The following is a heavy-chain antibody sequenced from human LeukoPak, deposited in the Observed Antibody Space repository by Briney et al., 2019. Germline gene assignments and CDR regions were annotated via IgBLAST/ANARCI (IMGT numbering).Heavy chain of an antibody. CDR2: INWDGGST. D-gene: IGHD3-16*02. Sequence: GGSLRLSCAASGFTFDDYDMSWVRQAPGKGLEWVSGINWDGGSTGYADSVKGRFTISRDNAKTSLYLQMNSLRAEDTAVYHCAKSGRAFGGVIVRSGSWYYYEMDVWGQGTTVTVSS. V-gene: IGHV3-20*01. J-gene: IGHJ6*02. CDR3: AKSGRAFGGVIVRSGSWYYYEMDV. CDR1: GFTFDDYD.